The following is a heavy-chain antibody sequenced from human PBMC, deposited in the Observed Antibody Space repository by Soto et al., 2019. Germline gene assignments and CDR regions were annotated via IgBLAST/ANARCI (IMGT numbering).Heavy chain of an antibody. CDR2: IDPVDSYT. J-gene: IGHJ5*02. Sequence: RGESLKISCKGSGYSFTNYWISWVRRMPGKGLEWMGNIDPVDSYTNYGPSFQGHVTFSVDTSISTAYLQWSSLKDSDTAMYYCARIESIERNWFDRWGQGTLVTVSS. V-gene: IGHV5-10-1*01. D-gene: IGHD6-6*01. CDR3: ARIESIERNWFDR. CDR1: GYSFTNYW.